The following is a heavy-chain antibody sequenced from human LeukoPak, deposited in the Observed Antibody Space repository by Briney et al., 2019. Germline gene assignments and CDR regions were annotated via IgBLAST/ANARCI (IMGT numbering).Heavy chain of an antibody. J-gene: IGHJ4*02. CDR3: ARGPRDYFDY. CDR1: GGSFSGYY. Sequence: SETLSLTCAVYGGSFSGYYWSWIRQPPGKGLEWIGEINHSGSTNYNPSLKSRVTISVDTPKNQFSLKLSSVTAADTAVYYCARGPRDYFDYWGQGTLVTVSS. V-gene: IGHV4-34*01. CDR2: INHSGST.